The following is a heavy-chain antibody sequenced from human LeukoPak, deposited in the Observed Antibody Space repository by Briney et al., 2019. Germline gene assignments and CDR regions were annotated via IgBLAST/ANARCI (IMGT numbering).Heavy chain of an antibody. CDR1: GFTFSDYY. CDR3: ARVAGYGDYDGYYGMDV. Sequence: GGSLRLSCAASGFTFSDYYMSWIRQAPGKGLEWVSYISSSGSTIYYADSVKGRFTISRDNAKNSLYLQMNSLRAKDTAVYYCARVAGYGDYDGYYGMDVWGQGTTVTVSS. CDR2: ISSSGSTI. D-gene: IGHD4-17*01. J-gene: IGHJ6*02. V-gene: IGHV3-11*01.